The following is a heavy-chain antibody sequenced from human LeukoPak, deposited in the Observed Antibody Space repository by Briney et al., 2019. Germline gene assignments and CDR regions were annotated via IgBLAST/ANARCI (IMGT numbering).Heavy chain of an antibody. CDR3: ARVHGGYPFDH. CDR1: GFTVSSNY. V-gene: IGHV3-48*01. J-gene: IGHJ4*02. CDR2: ISSGSVTI. D-gene: IGHD2-15*01. Sequence: GGSLRLSCAASGFTVSSNYMSWVRQAPGKGLEWLSFISSGSVTIYYTDSVKGRFAISRDNAKNSLYLQMNSLRAEDTAVYYCARVHGGYPFDHWGQGTLVTVSS.